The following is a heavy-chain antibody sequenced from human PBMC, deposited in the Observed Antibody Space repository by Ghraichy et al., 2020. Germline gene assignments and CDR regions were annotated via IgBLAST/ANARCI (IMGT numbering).Heavy chain of an antibody. V-gene: IGHV4-59*01. CDR1: GGSINNYY. J-gene: IGHJ3*02. CDR3: AREKSSIVDVVATTHGYDM. D-gene: IGHD5-12*01. CDR2: VYFRGTT. Sequence: SQTLSLTCTVSGGSINNYYWSWIRQSPGKGLEWIGYVYFRGTTNYNPSLKSRVTISIDTSKNQFSLKLASVTAADTAVYFCAREKSSIVDVVATTHGYDMWGQGTKVTVSS.